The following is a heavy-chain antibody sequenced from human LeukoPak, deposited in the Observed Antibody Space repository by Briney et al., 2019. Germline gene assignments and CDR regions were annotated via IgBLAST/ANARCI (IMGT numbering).Heavy chain of an antibody. CDR3: AKDTPESVVVPAANDY. D-gene: IGHD2-2*01. CDR1: GFTFSSYA. V-gene: IGHV3-23*01. J-gene: IGHJ4*02. Sequence: GGSLRLSCAASGFTFSSYAMSWVRQAPGKGLEWVSAISGSGGSTYYADSVKGRFTISRDNSKNTLYLQMNTLRAEDTAVYYCAKDTPESVVVPAANDYWGQGTLVTVSS. CDR2: ISGSGGST.